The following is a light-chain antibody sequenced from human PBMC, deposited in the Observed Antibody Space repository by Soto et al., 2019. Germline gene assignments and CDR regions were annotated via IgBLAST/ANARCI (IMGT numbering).Light chain of an antibody. Sequence: QSVLTQPPSASGAPGQKVTISCSGSTSNIGRNTVNWYQQLPGATPKLLIYSTRDRASGVPDRFSGYKSGTSASLEISGVQSADEADYYCAAWDDSLNGHYVLGTGTKVTVL. J-gene: IGLJ1*01. CDR3: AAWDDSLNGHYV. CDR1: TSNIGRNT. V-gene: IGLV1-44*01. CDR2: STR.